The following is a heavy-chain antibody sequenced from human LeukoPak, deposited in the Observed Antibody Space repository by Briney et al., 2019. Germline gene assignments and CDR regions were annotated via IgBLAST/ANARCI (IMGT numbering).Heavy chain of an antibody. V-gene: IGHV4-4*09. D-gene: IGHD5-24*01. J-gene: IGHJ4*02. CDR2: IDDNGST. CDR1: GGSISRYY. CDR3: ARGGRRDGYNLRGELDS. Sequence: PSETLSLTCTVSGGSISRYYWSWIRQPPGKGLEWIGYIDDNGSTKYNPSLKSRVTISVDTSKNQFSVKLNSVTAADTAVYYCARGGRRDGYNLRGELDSWGRGTLVTVSS.